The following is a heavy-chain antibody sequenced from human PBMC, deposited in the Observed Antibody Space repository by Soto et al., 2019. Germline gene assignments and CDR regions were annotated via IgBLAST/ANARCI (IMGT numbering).Heavy chain of an antibody. V-gene: IGHV4-59*01. CDR3: ARAPLTDCSGGSCYFGNWFDP. CDR1: GGSISSYY. J-gene: IGHJ5*02. Sequence: SETLSLTCTVSGGSISSYYWSWIRQPPGKGLEWIGYIYYSGSTNYNPSLKSRVTISVDTSKNQFSLKLSSVTAADTAVYYCARAPLTDCSGGSCYFGNWFDPWGQGTLVTVSS. CDR2: IYYSGST. D-gene: IGHD2-15*01.